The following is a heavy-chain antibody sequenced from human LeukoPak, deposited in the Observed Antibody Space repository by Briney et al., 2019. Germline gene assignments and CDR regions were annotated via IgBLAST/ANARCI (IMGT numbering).Heavy chain of an antibody. D-gene: IGHD6-13*01. Sequence: GGSLRLSCAASGFTFSGYWMSWVRQAPGKGLEWVADIKQDGSEKYYVDSVKGRFTISRDNAKNSLFLQMNSLRAEDTAVYYCARDWQWQQLDGDAFDIWGQGTMVTVSS. CDR1: GFTFSGYW. CDR3: ARDWQWQQLDGDAFDI. V-gene: IGHV3-7*04. J-gene: IGHJ3*02. CDR2: IKQDGSEK.